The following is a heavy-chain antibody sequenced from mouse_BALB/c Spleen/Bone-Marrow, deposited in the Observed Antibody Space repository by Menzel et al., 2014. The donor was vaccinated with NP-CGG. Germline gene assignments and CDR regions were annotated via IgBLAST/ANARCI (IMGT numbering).Heavy chain of an antibody. CDR2: INPDSSTI. J-gene: IGHJ1*01. D-gene: IGHD1-1*01. Sequence: EVQVVESGGGLVQPGGSLKLSCAASGFGFSRYWMSWVRQVPGKGLEWIGEINPDSSTINYTPSLKDKFIISRDNAKNTLYLQMSKVRSEDTALYYCARLNYYGNLFVWGAGTTVTVSS. CDR1: GFGFSRYW. V-gene: IGHV4-1*02. CDR3: ARLNYYGNLFV.